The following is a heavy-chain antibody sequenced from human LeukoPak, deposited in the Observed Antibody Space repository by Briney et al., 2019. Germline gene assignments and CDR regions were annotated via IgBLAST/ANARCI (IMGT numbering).Heavy chain of an antibody. CDR3: ARGGVLFSMGDVFDI. D-gene: IGHD2-8*02. CDR1: VYTFTSYG. V-gene: IGHV1-18*01. J-gene: IGHJ3*02. CDR2: IRAYNGKT. Sequence: SVKVSCKASVYTFTSYGIRWVRQAPGQGLAWMGWIRAYNGKTDYAQELQDRVTMTTDTSTSTAYMELRSLRSDDTAVYYCARGGVLFSMGDVFDIWGQGTMVTVSS.